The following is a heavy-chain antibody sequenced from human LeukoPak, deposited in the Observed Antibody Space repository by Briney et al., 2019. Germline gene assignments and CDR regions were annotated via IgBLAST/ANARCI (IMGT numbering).Heavy chain of an antibody. CDR2: ISGSGGST. Sequence: PGGSLRLSCAASGFTFSSYAMSWVRQAPGKGLEWVSAISGSGGSTYYADSVKGRFTISRDNSKNTLYLQMNSLRAEDTAVYYCAKGVGLHYYDSSGYLDWGQGTLVTVSS. CDR1: GFTFSSYA. CDR3: AKGVGLHYYDSSGYLD. V-gene: IGHV3-23*01. J-gene: IGHJ4*02. D-gene: IGHD3-22*01.